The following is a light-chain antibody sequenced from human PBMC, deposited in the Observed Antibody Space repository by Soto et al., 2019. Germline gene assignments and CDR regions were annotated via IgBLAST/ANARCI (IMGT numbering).Light chain of an antibody. V-gene: IGKV3-11*01. CDR2: DAS. Sequence: EILLTQSPVTLSLSPGARATLSCRASQSVSNHLAWYQQKPGQAPRLLIYDASNRATGIPARFSGSGSGTDFTLTISRVEPEDIAVYYCQQRYNWVTFGGGTKVEI. J-gene: IGKJ4*01. CDR1: QSVSNH. CDR3: QQRYNWVT.